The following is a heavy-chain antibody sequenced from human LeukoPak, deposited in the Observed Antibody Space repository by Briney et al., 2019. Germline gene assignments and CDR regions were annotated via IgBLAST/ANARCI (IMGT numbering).Heavy chain of an antibody. Sequence: GGSLRLSCAASGFTFSSYSMNWVRQAPGKGLEWVSYISSSSSTIYYADPVKGRFTISRDNAKNALYLEMNSLRAEDTAEYFCARERMYSGSGSTYPYYDYWGQGTLVTVSS. D-gene: IGHD3-10*01. J-gene: IGHJ4*02. CDR2: ISSSSSTI. V-gene: IGHV3-48*04. CDR3: ARERMYSGSGSTYPYYDY. CDR1: GFTFSSYS.